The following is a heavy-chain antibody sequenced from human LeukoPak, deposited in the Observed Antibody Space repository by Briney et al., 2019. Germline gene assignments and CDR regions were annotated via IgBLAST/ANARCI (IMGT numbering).Heavy chain of an antibody. CDR3: AADGDSSGYYFDY. CDR2: IVVGSGNT. D-gene: IGHD3-22*01. Sequence: GASVKVSYKASGFTFTSSAVQWVRQARGQRLEWIGWIVVGSGNTNYAQKFQERVTITRDMSTSTAYMELSSLRSEDTAVYYCAADGDSSGYYFDYWGQGTLVTVSS. V-gene: IGHV1-58*01. J-gene: IGHJ4*02. CDR1: GFTFTSSA.